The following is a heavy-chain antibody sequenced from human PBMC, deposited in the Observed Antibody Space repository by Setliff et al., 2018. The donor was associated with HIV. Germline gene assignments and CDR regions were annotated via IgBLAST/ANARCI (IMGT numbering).Heavy chain of an antibody. CDR3: ARGSFFGDYGNYYYYALDV. CDR2: INPNGGNI. Sequence: ASVKVSCKASGYTFTSYDINWVRQATGQGLEWMAWINPNGGNIDYAQKFQGRVTMTKNTSISTAYLELSSLRSEDTAVYCCARGSFFGDYGNYYYYALDVWGQGTTVTVSS. J-gene: IGHJ6*02. D-gene: IGHD4-17*01. V-gene: IGHV1-8*01. CDR1: GYTFTSYD.